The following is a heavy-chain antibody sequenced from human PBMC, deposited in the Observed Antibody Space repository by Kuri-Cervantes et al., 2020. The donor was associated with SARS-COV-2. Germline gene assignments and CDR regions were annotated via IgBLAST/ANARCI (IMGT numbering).Heavy chain of an antibody. Sequence: SETLSLTCTVSGGSISSGGYYWSWIRQHPGKGLEWIGYIYYSGSTYYNPSLKSRVTISVDTSKNQFSLKLSSVTAADTAVYYCARSPRVQGVIIQGYALDIWGQGTMVTVSS. CDR1: GGSISSGGYY. D-gene: IGHD3-10*01. J-gene: IGHJ3*02. CDR2: IYYSGST. CDR3: ARSPRVQGVIIQGYALDI. V-gene: IGHV4-31*03.